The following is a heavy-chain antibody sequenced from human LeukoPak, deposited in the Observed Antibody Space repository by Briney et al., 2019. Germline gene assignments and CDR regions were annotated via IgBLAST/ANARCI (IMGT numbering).Heavy chain of an antibody. CDR3: ARGKGYYGSGSYYYYMDV. J-gene: IGHJ6*03. CDR1: GGTFSSYT. V-gene: IGHV1-69*02. D-gene: IGHD3-10*01. CDR2: IIPILGIA. Sequence: GSSVKVSCKASGGTFSSYTISWVRQAPGQGLEWMGRIIPILGIANYARKFQGRVTITADKSTSTAYMELSSLRSEDTAVYYCARGKGYYGSGSYYYYMDVWGKGTTVTVSS.